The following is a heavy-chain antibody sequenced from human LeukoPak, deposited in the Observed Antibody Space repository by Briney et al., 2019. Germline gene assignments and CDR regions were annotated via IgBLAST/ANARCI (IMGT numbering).Heavy chain of an antibody. D-gene: IGHD5-18*01. CDR1: GFTFSTYG. J-gene: IGHJ4*02. V-gene: IGHV3-23*01. Sequence: GGSLRLSCAASGFTFSTYGMNWVRQAPGKGLEWVSGISPSGDITYYADSVMGRFSISRDNSKNALYLQMNSLRAEDTAVYYCARVGRGYSFKVYYFDYWGQGTRVTVSS. CDR2: ISPSGDIT. CDR3: ARVGRGYSFKVYYFDY.